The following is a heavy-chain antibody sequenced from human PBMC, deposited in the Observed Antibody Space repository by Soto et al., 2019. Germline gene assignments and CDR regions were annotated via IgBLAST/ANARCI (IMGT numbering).Heavy chain of an antibody. CDR1: GYSFTSVV. J-gene: IGHJ4*01. D-gene: IGHD3-22*01. CDR3: ARGYYYDSSGYYFDN. V-gene: IGHV1-3*01. CDR2: IKPGTGDT. Sequence: GASVKVSCKASGYSFTSVVIHWLRQAPGQRLEWVGWIKPGTGDTKFLQEFQGRLTITRDTSATTAYMELSNLRSGDTAVYYCARGYYYDSSGYYFDNWG.